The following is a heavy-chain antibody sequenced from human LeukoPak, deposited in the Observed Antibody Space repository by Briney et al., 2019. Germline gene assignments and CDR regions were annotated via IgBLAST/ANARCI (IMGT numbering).Heavy chain of an antibody. CDR3: ARRSNPPGRIDH. V-gene: IGHV3-23*01. J-gene: IGHJ4*02. D-gene: IGHD1-14*01. CDR2: MSGNSGST. CDR1: GFTFSSYG. Sequence: TGGSLRLSCAASGFTFSSYGMHWVRQAPGKGLEWVSVMSGNSGSTNYADSVKGRFTISRDNSKNTMYLQMNSLKGEDTAVYYCARRSNPPGRIDHWGQGTLVTVSS.